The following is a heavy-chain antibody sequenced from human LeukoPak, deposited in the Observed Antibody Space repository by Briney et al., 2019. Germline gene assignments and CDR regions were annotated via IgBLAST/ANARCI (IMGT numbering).Heavy chain of an antibody. Sequence: GGSLRLSCAASGFTFSRYSMNWVRQAPGKGLEWISYISSSSGTIYYADSVKGRFTISRDNAKNSLYLQMNSLRAEDTAVYYCARDRGSNNYYFDYWGQGTLVTVSS. J-gene: IGHJ4*02. D-gene: IGHD2-15*01. V-gene: IGHV3-48*04. CDR3: ARDRGSNNYYFDY. CDR2: ISSSSGTI. CDR1: GFTFSRYS.